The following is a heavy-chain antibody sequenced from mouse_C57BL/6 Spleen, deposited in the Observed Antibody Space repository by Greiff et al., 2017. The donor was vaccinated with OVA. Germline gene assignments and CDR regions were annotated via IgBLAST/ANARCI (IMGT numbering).Heavy chain of an antibody. CDR2: IYPGDGDT. V-gene: IGHV1-80*01. Sequence: VQLQQSGAELVKPGASVKISCKASGYAFSSYWMNWVKQRPGQGLEWIGQIYPGDGDTNYNGKFKGKATLTADKSSSTAYMQLSSLTSEDSAVYFCARKAQAYAMDDWGQGTSVTVSS. D-gene: IGHD3-2*02. J-gene: IGHJ4*01. CDR3: ARKAQAYAMDD. CDR1: GYAFSSYW.